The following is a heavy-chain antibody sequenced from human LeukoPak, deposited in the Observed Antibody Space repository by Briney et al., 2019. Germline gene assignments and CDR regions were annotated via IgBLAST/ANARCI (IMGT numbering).Heavy chain of an antibody. D-gene: IGHD4-17*01. J-gene: IGHJ4*02. V-gene: IGHV3-66*01. CDR3: ARVGCGDYGFDY. CDR1: GFTVSSNY. Sequence: PGGSLRLSCAASGFTVSSNYMSWVRQAPAKGLEWVSVIYSGGSTYYADSVTRRFTISRDNSKNTLYLQMNTLRAEDTAVYYCARVGCGDYGFDYWGQGTLVTVSS. CDR2: IYSGGST.